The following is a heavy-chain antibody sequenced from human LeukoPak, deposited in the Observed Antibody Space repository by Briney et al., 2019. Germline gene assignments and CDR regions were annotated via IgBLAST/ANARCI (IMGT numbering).Heavy chain of an antibody. CDR3: ARDQKDSVVGAFDY. CDR2: MSYDGTNK. D-gene: IGHD2-15*01. J-gene: IGHJ4*02. V-gene: IGHV3-30-3*01. CDR1: GFTFSNYA. Sequence: GRSLRLSCAASGFTFSNYAMHWVRQAPGKGLEWVAIMSYDGTNKYYADSVKGRFTISRDNSKNTLYLQMNSLRAEDTAVYYCARDQKDSVVGAFDYWGQGTLVTVSS.